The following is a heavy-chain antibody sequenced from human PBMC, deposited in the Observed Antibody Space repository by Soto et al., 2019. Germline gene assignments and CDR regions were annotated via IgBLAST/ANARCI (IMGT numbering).Heavy chain of an antibody. D-gene: IGHD3-22*01. CDR3: AKTPPKDYDSPAFDY. V-gene: IGHV4-4*07. J-gene: IGHJ4*02. Sequence: SETLSLTCTVSGGSISSYYWSWIRQPAGKGLEWIGRIYTSGSTNYNPSLKSRVTMSVDTSKNQFSLRAEDTAVYYCAKTPPKDYDSPAFDYWGQGTLVTVSS. CDR1: GGSISSYY. CDR2: IYTSGST.